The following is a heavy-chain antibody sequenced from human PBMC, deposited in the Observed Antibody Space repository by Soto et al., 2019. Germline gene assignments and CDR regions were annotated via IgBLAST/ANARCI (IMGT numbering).Heavy chain of an antibody. D-gene: IGHD3-10*01. V-gene: IGHV1-69*01. CDR2: IIPIFGTA. Sequence: QVQLVQSGAEVKKPGSSVKVSCKASGGTFSSYAISWVRQAPGQGLEWMGGIIPIFGTANYAQEFQGRVTITADESTSTAYMELSSLRSEDTAVYYCARGGGYYGSGNEWVVDYWGQGTLVTVSS. J-gene: IGHJ4*02. CDR1: GGTFSSYA. CDR3: ARGGGYYGSGNEWVVDY.